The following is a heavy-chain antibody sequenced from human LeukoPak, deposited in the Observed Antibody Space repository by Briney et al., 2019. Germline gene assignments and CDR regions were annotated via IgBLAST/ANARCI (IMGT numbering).Heavy chain of an antibody. J-gene: IGHJ4*02. CDR1: GFTFSSYA. CDR2: ISGSGGST. D-gene: IGHD4-11*01. CDR3: AKSWTPYSNYVVYFDY. Sequence: AGGSLRLSCAASGFTFSSYAMSWVRQAPGKGLEWVSAISGSGGSTYYADSVKGRFTISRDNSKNTPYLQMNSLRAEDTAVYYCAKSWTPYSNYVVYFDYWGQGTLVTVSS. V-gene: IGHV3-23*01.